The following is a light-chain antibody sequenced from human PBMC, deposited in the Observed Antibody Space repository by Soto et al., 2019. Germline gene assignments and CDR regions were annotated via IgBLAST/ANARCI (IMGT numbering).Light chain of an antibody. J-gene: IGKJ2*01. CDR1: RSFSSSY. Sequence: EIVLTQSPGTLSLSPGERATLSCRASRSFSSSYLAWYQHKVGQAPRLLIYAASTRATGIPDRCSGSGSATDFTLTISRLEPEDSAVYYCHHYDSSPPYTFGQGTKLEIK. V-gene: IGKV3-20*01. CDR2: AAS. CDR3: HHYDSSPPYT.